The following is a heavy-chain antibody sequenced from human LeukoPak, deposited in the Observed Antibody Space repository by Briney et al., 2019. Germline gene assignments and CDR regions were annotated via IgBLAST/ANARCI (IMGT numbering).Heavy chain of an antibody. V-gene: IGHV4-34*01. D-gene: IGHD1-26*01. CDR3: AKDYETLVGVHRWGDWFDP. J-gene: IGHJ5*02. CDR1: GGSLSDYY. Sequence: SETLSLTCAVYGGSLSDYYWSWVRQPPGKGLEWMGEINLSGGTNYNPSLKSRVTILVDTSKNQFSLTLSSVTAADTAVYYCAKDYETLVGVHRWGDWFDPWGQGTLVTVSS. CDR2: INLSGGT.